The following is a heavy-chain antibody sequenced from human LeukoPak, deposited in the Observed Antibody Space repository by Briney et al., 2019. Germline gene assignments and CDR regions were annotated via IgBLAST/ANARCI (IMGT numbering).Heavy chain of an antibody. D-gene: IGHD6-19*01. V-gene: IGHV1-2*04. CDR1: GYTFTGYY. J-gene: IGHJ5*02. CDR3: AREDGPSSGWHFGFRWFDP. CDR2: INPNSGGT. Sequence: ASVKVSCKASGYTFTGYYMHWVRQAPGQGLEWMGWINPNSGGTNYAQKFQGWVTMTRDTSISTAYMELSRLRSDDTAVYYCAREDGPSSGWHFGFRWFDPWGQGTLVTVSS.